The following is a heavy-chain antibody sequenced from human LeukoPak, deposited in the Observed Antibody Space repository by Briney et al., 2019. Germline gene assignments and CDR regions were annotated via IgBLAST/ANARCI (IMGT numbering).Heavy chain of an antibody. CDR3: ARVGVFSSSWLLH. CDR2: ISSSSSTI. D-gene: IGHD6-13*01. V-gene: IGHV3-48*01. CDR1: GFTFSSYG. J-gene: IGHJ4*02. Sequence: GGSLRLSCAASGFTFSSYGMSWVRQAPGKGLEWVSYISSSSSTIYYADSVKGRFTISRDNARNSLYLQMNSLRAEDTAVYYCARVGVFSSSWLLHWGQGTLVTVSS.